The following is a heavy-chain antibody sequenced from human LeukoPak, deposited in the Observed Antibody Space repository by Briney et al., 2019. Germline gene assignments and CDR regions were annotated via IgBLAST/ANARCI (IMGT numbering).Heavy chain of an antibody. CDR2: IIPIFGTA. Sequence: SVKVSCKASGGTFSSYAISWVRQAPGQGLEWMGGIIPIFGTANYAQKFQGRVTITADESTGTAYMQLSSLRSEDTAVYYCCSMVRGVIPENWFDPWGQGTLVTASS. CDR1: GGTFSSYA. V-gene: IGHV1-69*01. CDR3: CSMVRGVIPENWFDP. D-gene: IGHD3-10*01. J-gene: IGHJ5*02.